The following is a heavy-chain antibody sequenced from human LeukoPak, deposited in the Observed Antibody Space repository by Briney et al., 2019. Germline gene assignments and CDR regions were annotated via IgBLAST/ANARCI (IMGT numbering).Heavy chain of an antibody. D-gene: IGHD6-13*01. V-gene: IGHV3-33*08. J-gene: IGHJ4*02. CDR1: GFTFSSYG. CDR3: ARDSAGSDY. CDR2: IWYDGSNK. Sequence: PGGSLRLSCAASGFTFSSYGMHWVRQAPGKGLEWVTVIWYDGSNKYYADSVKGRFTISRDNAKNSPYLQMNSLRAEDTAMYYCARDSAGSDYWGQGTLVTVSS.